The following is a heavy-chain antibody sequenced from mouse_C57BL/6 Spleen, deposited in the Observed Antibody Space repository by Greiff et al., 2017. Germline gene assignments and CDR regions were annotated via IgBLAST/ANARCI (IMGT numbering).Heavy chain of an antibody. V-gene: IGHV1-64*01. CDR2: IHPNSGST. D-gene: IGHD1-1*01. CDR1: GYTFTSYW. Sequence: VQLQQPGAELVKPGASVKLSCKASGYTFTSYWMHWVKQRPGQGLEWIGMIHPNSGSTNYNEKFKSKATLTVDKSSSTAYMQLSSLTSEDSAVYYCARSNYYGSSYYYYAMDYWGQGTSVTGSS. CDR3: ARSNYYGSSYYYYAMDY. J-gene: IGHJ4*01.